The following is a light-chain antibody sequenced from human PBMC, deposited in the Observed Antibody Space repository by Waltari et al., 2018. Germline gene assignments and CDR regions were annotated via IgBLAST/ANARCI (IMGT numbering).Light chain of an antibody. CDR3: CSYAGSSPSVV. J-gene: IGLJ2*01. CDR1: SSDVGSYNL. V-gene: IGLV2-23*02. Sequence: QSALTQPASVSGSPGQSITISCTGTSSDVGSYNLVSCYQHHPGKAPKVMIYEVSERPSGVSNRFAGSKSGNTASLTISGLQAEDEADYYCCSYAGSSPSVVFGGGTKLTVL. CDR2: EVS.